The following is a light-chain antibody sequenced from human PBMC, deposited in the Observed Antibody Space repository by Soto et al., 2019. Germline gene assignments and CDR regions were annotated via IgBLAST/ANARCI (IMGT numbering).Light chain of an antibody. CDR2: GNI. CDR1: SSNIGAGYD. J-gene: IGLJ1*01. V-gene: IGLV1-40*01. Sequence: QSVLTQPPSVSGAPGQRVTISCTGSSSNIGAGYDVHWYQQLPGTAPKLLIYGNINRPSGVPDRFSGSQSGTSASLAITGLQAGDETDYYCQSYDSSLIYVFGTGTKLTVL. CDR3: QSYDSSLIYV.